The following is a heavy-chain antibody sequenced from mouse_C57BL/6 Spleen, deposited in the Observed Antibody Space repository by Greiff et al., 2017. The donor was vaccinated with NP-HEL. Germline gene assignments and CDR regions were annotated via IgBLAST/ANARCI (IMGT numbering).Heavy chain of an antibody. CDR2: IRSKSNNYAT. V-gene: IGHV10-1*01. Sequence: EVMLVESGGGLVQPKGSLKLSCAASGFSFNTYAMNWVRQAPRKGLEWVARIRSKSNNYATYYADSVKDRFTISRDDSESMLYLQMNNLKTEDTAVYYCVRQGDYFDYWGQGTTLTVSS. CDR3: VRQGDYFDY. J-gene: IGHJ2*01. CDR1: GFSFNTYA.